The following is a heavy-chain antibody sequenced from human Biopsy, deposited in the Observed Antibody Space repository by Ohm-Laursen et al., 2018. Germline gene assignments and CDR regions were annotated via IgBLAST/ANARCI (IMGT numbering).Heavy chain of an antibody. CDR2: VYNGGIT. J-gene: IGHJ5*02. V-gene: IGHV4-59*01. CDR3: ARTPRDSFWSGSYKRGLWFDP. CDR1: GGSIISYY. D-gene: IGHD3-3*01. Sequence: TLSLTCSVSGGSIISYYWTRIRQPPGKGLEWIGHVYNGGITNYNPSLKSRVTISKDTSKNQFSLQVNSVTAADTAVYYCARTPRDSFWSGSYKRGLWFDPWGQGTLVSVSS.